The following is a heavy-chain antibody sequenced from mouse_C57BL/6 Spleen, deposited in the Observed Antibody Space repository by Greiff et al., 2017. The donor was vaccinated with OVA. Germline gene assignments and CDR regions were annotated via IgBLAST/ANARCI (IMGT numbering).Heavy chain of an antibody. D-gene: IGHD2-3*01. CDR2: ISGGGGNT. Sequence: VQVVESGGGLVKPGGSLKLSCAASGFTFSSYTMSWVRQTPEKRLEWVATISGGGGNTYYPDSVKGRFTISRDNATNTLYLQMSSLRSEDTALYYCARGADGFDYWGQGTTLTVSS. J-gene: IGHJ2*01. CDR3: ARGADGFDY. CDR1: GFTFSSYT. V-gene: IGHV5-9*01.